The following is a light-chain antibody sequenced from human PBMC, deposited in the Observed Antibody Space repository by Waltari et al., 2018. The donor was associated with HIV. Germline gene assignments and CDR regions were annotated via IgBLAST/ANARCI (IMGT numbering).Light chain of an antibody. V-gene: IGKV1-39*01. Sequence: DIRMTQSTSPLSASPGERVTITCRTSQIISKSLNWYRQKPGRAPQLLIYSATSLQRGVSSRFSGSGSASGTEFTLTINNFQPEDFATYYCQQSFMIPLTFGPGTKVDIK. J-gene: IGKJ3*01. CDR2: SAT. CDR1: QIISKS. CDR3: QQSFMIPLT.